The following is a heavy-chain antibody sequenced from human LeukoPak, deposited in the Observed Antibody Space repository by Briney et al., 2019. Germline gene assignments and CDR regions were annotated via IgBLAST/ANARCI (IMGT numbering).Heavy chain of an antibody. D-gene: IGHD3-16*01. CDR1: GGSFSGYY. V-gene: IGHV4-34*01. CDR3: ARDRPAGGSYGFDY. J-gene: IGHJ4*02. Sequence: SETLSLTCAVYGGSFSGYYWSWIRQPPGKGLEWIGEINHSGSTNYNPSLKSRVTISVDTSKNQFSLKLSSVTAADTAVYYCARDRPAGGSYGFDYWGQGTLVTVSS. CDR2: INHSGST.